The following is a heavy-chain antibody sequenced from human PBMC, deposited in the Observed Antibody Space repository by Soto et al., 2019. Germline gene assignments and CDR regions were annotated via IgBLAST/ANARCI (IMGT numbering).Heavy chain of an antibody. J-gene: IGHJ6*02. D-gene: IGHD4-4*01. CDR3: ARAGVPSNYDPLGYYGVDV. CDR1: GYTFTGYY. V-gene: IGHV1-2*04. CDR2: INPNSGGT. Sequence: GASVKVSCKASGYTFTGYYMHWVRQAPGQGLEWMGWINPNSGGTNYAQKLQGWVTMTRDTSISTAYMELSRLRSDDTAVYYCARAGVPSNYDPLGYYGVDVWGQGTTVTVSS.